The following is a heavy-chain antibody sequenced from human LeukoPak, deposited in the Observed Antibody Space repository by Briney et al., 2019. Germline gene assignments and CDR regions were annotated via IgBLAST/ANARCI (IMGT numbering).Heavy chain of an antibody. CDR2: INPNSGGT. J-gene: IGHJ6*03. CDR1: GYTFTGFY. Sequence: ASVKVSCKSSGYTFTGFYMHWVRQAPGQGLEWMGWINPNSGGTNYAQKFQGRVTMTRDTSISTAYMELSRLRSDDTAVYYCARGHGSYYYYMDVWGKGTTVTVSS. D-gene: IGHD3-10*01. V-gene: IGHV1-2*02. CDR3: ARGHGSYYYYMDV.